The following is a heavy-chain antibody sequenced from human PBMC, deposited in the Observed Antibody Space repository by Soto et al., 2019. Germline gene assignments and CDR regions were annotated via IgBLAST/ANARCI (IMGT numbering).Heavy chain of an antibody. V-gene: IGHV4-39*01. J-gene: IGHJ4*02. CDR1: GGSIRSSTYY. CDR3: TRHEGGAAADRPLDY. CDR2: IYYSGST. Sequence: PSETLSLTCTVSGGSIRSSTYYWGWTRQPPGKGLEWIGSIYYSGSTHNTPSLKSRVTMSVDTYTNQFSLKLNSVTAADTAVYYCTRHEGGAAADRPLDYWGQGTLVTVSS. D-gene: IGHD6-13*01.